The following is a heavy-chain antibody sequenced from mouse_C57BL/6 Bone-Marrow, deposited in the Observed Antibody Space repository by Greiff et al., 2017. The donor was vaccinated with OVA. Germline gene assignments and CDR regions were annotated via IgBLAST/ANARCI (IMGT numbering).Heavy chain of an antibody. CDR1: GFSLSTSGMG. J-gene: IGHJ3*01. D-gene: IGHD2-2*01. CDR2: IYCDDDK. Sequence: QVTLKVSGPGILQSSQTLSLTCSFSGFSLSTSGMGVSWIRQPSGKGLEWLAHIYCDDDKRYNPSLTSRLTISKDTSRNQVFLKITSVDTADTATYYCARVYGYVWFAYWGQGTLVTVSA. V-gene: IGHV8-12*01. CDR3: ARVYGYVWFAY.